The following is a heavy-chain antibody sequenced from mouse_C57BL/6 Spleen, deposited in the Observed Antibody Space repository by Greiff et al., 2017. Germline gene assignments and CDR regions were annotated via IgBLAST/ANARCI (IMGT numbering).Heavy chain of an antibody. CDR1: GYTFTSYG. D-gene: IGHD1-1*01. CDR2: IYPRSGNT. J-gene: IGHJ3*01. Sequence: QVQLKESGAELARPGASVKLSCKASGYTFTSYGISWVKQRTGQGLEWIGEIYPRSGNTYYNEKFKGKATLTADKSSSTAYMELRSLTSEDSAVYFCAREGDNYYGSSSFAYWGQGTLVTVSA. V-gene: IGHV1-81*01. CDR3: AREGDNYYGSSSFAY.